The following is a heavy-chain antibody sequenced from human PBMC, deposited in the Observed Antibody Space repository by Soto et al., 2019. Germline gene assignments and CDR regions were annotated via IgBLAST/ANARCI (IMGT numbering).Heavy chain of an antibody. CDR3: VRGWYCCNGVRYNLGWFGP. J-gene: IGHJ5*02. V-gene: IGHV3-33*01. CDR1: GLSFSTFA. D-gene: IGHD2-8*01. Sequence: GGSLRPLSTASGLSFSTFALHGVRKAPGKRLEWVAIMWSDGTGQYYADAVKGRFTISSHNYKNTLSLQMNRLRAEDKAVYYCVRGWYCCNGVRYNLGWFGPWGQVPKVTVSS. CDR2: MWSDGTGQ.